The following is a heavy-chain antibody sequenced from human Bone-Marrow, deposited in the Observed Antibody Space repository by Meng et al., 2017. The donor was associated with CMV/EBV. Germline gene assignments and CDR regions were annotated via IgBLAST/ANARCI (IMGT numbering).Heavy chain of an antibody. CDR1: FTIYG. Sequence: FTIYGISWVRQAHGQGMEWMGWISAYKGKTNNEQKLQGRGTMTTDTSTSTAYMELRSMRSDDTDVYYCARVGYSSSWGYYYYGMDVWGQGTTVTVSS. V-gene: IGHV1-18*01. D-gene: IGHD6-6*01. J-gene: IGHJ6*02. CDR3: ARVGYSSSWGYYYYGMDV. CDR2: ISAYKGKT.